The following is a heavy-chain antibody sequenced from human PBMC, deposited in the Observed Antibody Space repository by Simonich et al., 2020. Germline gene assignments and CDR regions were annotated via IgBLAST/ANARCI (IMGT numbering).Heavy chain of an antibody. J-gene: IGHJ4*02. CDR2: IYYSGTT. Sequence: QVQLQESGPGLVKPSETLSLTCTVSGGSISSYYWSWIRQPPGTGLEWIGYIYYSGTTNYNPSLKSRVPISVDTSKNQFSLKLSSVTAADTAVYYCARHDRWLQFYFDYWGQGTLVTVSS. CDR1: GGSISSYY. V-gene: IGHV4-59*08. CDR3: ARHDRWLQFYFDY. D-gene: IGHD5-12*01.